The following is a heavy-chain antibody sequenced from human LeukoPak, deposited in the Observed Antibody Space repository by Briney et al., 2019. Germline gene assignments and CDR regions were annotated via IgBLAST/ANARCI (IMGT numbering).Heavy chain of an antibody. CDR1: GYTFTGYY. D-gene: IGHD2-15*01. V-gene: IGHV1-2*02. CDR2: INPNSGGT. J-gene: IGHJ4*02. CDR3: ARSVRLVVAATNFDY. Sequence: EASVEVSCKASGYTFTGYYMHWVRQAPGQGLEWMGWINPNSGGTNYAQKFQGRVTMTRDTSISTAYMELSRLRSDDTAVYYCARSVRLVVAATNFDYWGQGTLVTVSS.